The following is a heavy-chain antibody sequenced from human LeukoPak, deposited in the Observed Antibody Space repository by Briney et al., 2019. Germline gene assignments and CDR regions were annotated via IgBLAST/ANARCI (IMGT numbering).Heavy chain of an antibody. Sequence: GESLKISCQGSGYRFTSYWIGWVRQMPGKGLEWMGVIYPGDSDTRYSPSFQGQVTISADKSISTAYLQWSSLKASDTAMYYCARRAEAAEYFHHWGQGTLVTVSS. CDR1: GYRFTSYW. J-gene: IGHJ1*01. CDR3: ARRAEAAEYFHH. V-gene: IGHV5-51*01. D-gene: IGHD1-14*01. CDR2: IYPGDSDT.